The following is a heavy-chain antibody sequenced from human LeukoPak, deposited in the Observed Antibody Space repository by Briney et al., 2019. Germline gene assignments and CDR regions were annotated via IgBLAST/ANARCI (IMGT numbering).Heavy chain of an antibody. CDR2: IYYSGST. V-gene: IGHV4-39*01. CDR1: DGSISSSSHY. D-gene: IGHD4-23*01. J-gene: IGHJ6*03. Sequence: SETLSLTCIVSDGSISSSSHYWGWIRQPPGKGLEWIGSIYYSGSTYYNPSLKSRVTISVDTSKNQFSLKLSSVTAADTAVYYCARQGGNWGNYYMDVWGKGTTVTVSS. CDR3: ARQGGNWGNYYMDV.